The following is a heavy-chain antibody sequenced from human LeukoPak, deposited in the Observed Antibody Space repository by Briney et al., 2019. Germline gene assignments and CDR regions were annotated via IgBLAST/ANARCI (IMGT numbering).Heavy chain of an antibody. J-gene: IGHJ4*02. CDR2: IWYDGSNK. CDR3: ARDGRGWYYFDY. V-gene: IGHV3-33*01. D-gene: IGHD6-19*01. CDR1: GFTFSSYG. Sequence: GGSLRLSCAASGFTFSSYGMHWVRQAPGKGLEWVAVIWYDGSNKYYADSVKGRFTISRDNSKNTLYLQMNSLRAEDTAVYYCARDGRGWYYFDYWGQGTLVTVSS.